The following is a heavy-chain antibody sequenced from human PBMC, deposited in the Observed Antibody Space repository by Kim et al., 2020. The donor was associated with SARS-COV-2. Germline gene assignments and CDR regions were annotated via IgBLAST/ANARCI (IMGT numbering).Heavy chain of an antibody. Sequence: GGSLRLSCAASGFTFSSSGMHWVRQAPGKGLEWVAVIWYDGSNKYYADSVKGRFTFSRDNSKNTLYLQMNTLRAEDTAVYYCTKGGSGRGWSLTTWGQGTLVTVSS. CDR1: GFTFSSSG. CDR2: IWYDGSNK. D-gene: IGHD6-19*01. CDR3: TKGGSGRGWSLTT. V-gene: IGHV3-33*06. J-gene: IGHJ4*02.